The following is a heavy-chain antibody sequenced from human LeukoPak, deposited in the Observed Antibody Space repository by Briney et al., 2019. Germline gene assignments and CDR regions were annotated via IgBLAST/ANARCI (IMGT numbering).Heavy chain of an antibody. Sequence: ASVKVSCRASGYTFTSYDINWVRQATGQGLEWMGWMNPNSGNTGYAQKFQGRVTMTRNTSISTAYMELSSLRSEDTAVYYCARYDYGDYTAFDIWGQGTMVTVSS. D-gene: IGHD4-17*01. CDR2: MNPNSGNT. V-gene: IGHV1-8*01. CDR1: GYTFTSYD. J-gene: IGHJ3*02. CDR3: ARYDYGDYTAFDI.